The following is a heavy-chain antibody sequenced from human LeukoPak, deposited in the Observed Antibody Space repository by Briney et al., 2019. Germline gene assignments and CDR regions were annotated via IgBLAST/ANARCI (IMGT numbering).Heavy chain of an antibody. D-gene: IGHD2-2*01. CDR1: GGSISSYY. CDR2: IYTTGSTNQNT. V-gene: IGHV4-4*07. Sequence: SETLSLTCTVSGGSISSYYWSWIRQNAGKRLEWVGRIYTTGSTNQNTNYNPSLKSRVTMSADTSRNQFSLKLSSVTAADTAVYYCARGLTSSPFFDYWGQGTLVTVSS. J-gene: IGHJ4*02. CDR3: ARGLTSSPFFDY.